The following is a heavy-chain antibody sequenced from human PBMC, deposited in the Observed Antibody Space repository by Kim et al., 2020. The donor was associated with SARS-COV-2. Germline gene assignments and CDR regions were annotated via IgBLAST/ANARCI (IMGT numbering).Heavy chain of an antibody. D-gene: IGHD6-13*01. V-gene: IGHV1-2*06. CDR1: GYTFTGYY. J-gene: IGHJ4*02. CDR2: INPNSGGT. CDR3: ARHIAAQKPFDY. Sequence: ASVKVSCKASGYTFTGYYMHWVRQAPGQGLEWMGRINPNSGGTNYAQKFQGRVTMTRDTSISTAYMELSRLRSDDTAVYYCARHIAAQKPFDYWGQGTLVTVSS.